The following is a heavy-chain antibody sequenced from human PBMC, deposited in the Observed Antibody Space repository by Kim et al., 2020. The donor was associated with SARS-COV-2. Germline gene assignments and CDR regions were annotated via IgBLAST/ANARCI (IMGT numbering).Heavy chain of an antibody. J-gene: IGHJ6*02. V-gene: IGHV1-8*01. CDR3: ARSYGSGSYYTYYYYGMYV. D-gene: IGHD3-10*01. Sequence: ASVKVSCKASGYTFTSYDINWVRQAPGQGLEWMGWMNANSGNTEYAQKFQGRVTMTRNTSISTAYMELSSLRSEDTAVYYCARSYGSGSYYTYYYYGMYVGGQGTTVTVSS. CDR2: MNANSGNT. CDR1: GYTFTSYD.